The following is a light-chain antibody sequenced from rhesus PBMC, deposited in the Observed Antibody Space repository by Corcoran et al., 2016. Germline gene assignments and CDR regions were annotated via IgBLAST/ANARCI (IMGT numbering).Light chain of an antibody. CDR1: QGIDTY. CDR2: AAS. CDR3: QQHHTYPYT. J-gene: IGKJ2*01. V-gene: IGKV1-25*01. Sequence: DIQMTQSPSSLSASVGDRVTITCRASQGIDTYLVWYQQKPGKAPNLLIYAASTLQSGVPSRFSGSRSGTDFTITITNLQPEDYGTYYCQQHHTYPYTFGQGTKVDVK.